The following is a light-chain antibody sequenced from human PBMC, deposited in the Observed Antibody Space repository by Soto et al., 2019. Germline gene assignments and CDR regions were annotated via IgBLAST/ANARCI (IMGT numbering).Light chain of an antibody. V-gene: IGKV1-39*01. CDR3: QKYNSAPLT. Sequence: DIQMTQSPSSLSASVGDRVTITCRTSQSVRGILNWYQKKPGKAPKLLIYATSGLQSGVPSRFSGSGSGTDFTLTISSLQPEDVATYYCQKYNSAPLTFGGGTKVDIK. CDR2: ATS. CDR1: QSVRGI. J-gene: IGKJ4*01.